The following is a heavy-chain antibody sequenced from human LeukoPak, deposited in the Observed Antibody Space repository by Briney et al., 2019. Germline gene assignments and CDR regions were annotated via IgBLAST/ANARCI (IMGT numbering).Heavy chain of an antibody. Sequence: SETLSLTCAVYGGSFKDNYWSWIRQPPGKGLQWIGEINHSGTTNYNPSLKSRVTMSLDTSKNQLSLKLNSVTAADTAVYYCARQRNEYSSAPVYGYMDVWGKGTTVTVSS. CDR2: INHSGTT. J-gene: IGHJ6*03. V-gene: IGHV4-34*01. CDR1: GGSFKDNY. D-gene: IGHD6-25*01. CDR3: ARQRNEYSSAPVYGYMDV.